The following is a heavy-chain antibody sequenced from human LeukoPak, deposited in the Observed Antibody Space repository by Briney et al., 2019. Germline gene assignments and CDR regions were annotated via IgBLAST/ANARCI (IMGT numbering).Heavy chain of an antibody. CDR1: GGNFRTFA. J-gene: IGHJ5*02. V-gene: IGHV1-69*13. Sequence: ASVKVSCKASGGNFRTFAFTWVRQAPGQGLECLGGIIPIFGTANYAQKFQGRVTITADESTSTAYMELSSLRSEDTAVYYCARTDPSIAARITWFDPWGQGTLVTVSS. D-gene: IGHD6-6*01. CDR2: IIPIFGTA. CDR3: ARTDPSIAARITWFDP.